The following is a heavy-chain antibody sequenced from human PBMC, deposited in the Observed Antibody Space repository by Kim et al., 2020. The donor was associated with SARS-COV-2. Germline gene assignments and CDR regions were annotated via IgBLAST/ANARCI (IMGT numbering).Heavy chain of an antibody. CDR2: IWYDGSSK. D-gene: IGHD2-2*01. CDR1: GFTFSSYG. Sequence: GGSLRLSCAASGFTFSSYGMHWVRQAPGKGLEWVAVIWYDGSSKYYADSVKGRFTISRDNSKNTLYLQMNSLRAEDTAVYYCARGYCSSTSCYGDYYYGMDAWGQGTTGTASS. J-gene: IGHJ6*01. CDR3: ARGYCSSTSCYGDYYYGMDA. V-gene: IGHV3-33*01.